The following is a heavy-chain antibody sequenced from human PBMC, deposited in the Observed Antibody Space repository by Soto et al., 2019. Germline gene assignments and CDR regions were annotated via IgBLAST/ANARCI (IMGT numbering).Heavy chain of an antibody. CDR2: IWYDGSNK. D-gene: IGHD4-17*01. CDR3: AREDGDYINGMDV. V-gene: IGHV3-33*01. Sequence: QVQLVESGGGVVQPGRSLRLSCAASGFTFSSYGMHWVRQAPGKGLEWVAVIWYDGSNKYYADSVKGRFTISRDNSKNTLYLQVNSLRAEDTAVYYCAREDGDYINGMDVWGQGTTVTVSS. J-gene: IGHJ6*02. CDR1: GFTFSSYG.